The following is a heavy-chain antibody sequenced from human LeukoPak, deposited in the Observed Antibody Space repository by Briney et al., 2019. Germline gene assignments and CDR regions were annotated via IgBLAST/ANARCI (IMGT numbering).Heavy chain of an antibody. D-gene: IGHD2-21*01. CDR1: GYTFTGYY. Sequence: ASVKVSCKASGYTFTGYYMHWVRQAPGQGLEWMGWINPNSGGTNYAQKFQGRVTMTRDTSISTAYMELSRLRSDDTAVYYCARAYCGGDCYSGLDYWGQGTLVTVSS. CDR3: ARAYCGGDCYSGLDY. V-gene: IGHV1-2*02. J-gene: IGHJ4*02. CDR2: INPNSGGT.